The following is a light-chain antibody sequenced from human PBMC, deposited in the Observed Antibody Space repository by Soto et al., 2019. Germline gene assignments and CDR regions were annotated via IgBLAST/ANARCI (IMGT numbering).Light chain of an antibody. CDR3: QQYHVWPLT. J-gene: IGKJ4*01. Sequence: EIVMTQSPATLSVSAGERATLSCRASQSVSSNLAWYQQKPGQAPRLLIFEASTGATGIPARFSGSGSGIEFSLTISSLQSEDFAVYYCQQYHVWPLTFGGGTRVEIK. CDR2: EAS. V-gene: IGKV3D-15*01. CDR1: QSVSSN.